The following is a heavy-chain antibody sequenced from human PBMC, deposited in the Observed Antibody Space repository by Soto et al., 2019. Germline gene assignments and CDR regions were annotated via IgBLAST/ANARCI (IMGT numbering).Heavy chain of an antibody. V-gene: IGHV3-11*01. D-gene: IGHD6-13*01. CDR3: ARGTYSSKTDFDY. CDR2: ISSSSGDI. J-gene: IGHJ4*02. Sequence: GGSLRLSCAASGFTFSDYYMTWIRQAPGSGLEWVSYISSSSGDISYANSVKGRFTISRDNAQNSLYLQMSSLRVEDTAVYYCARGTYSSKTDFDYWGQGTLVTVSS. CDR1: GFTFSDYY.